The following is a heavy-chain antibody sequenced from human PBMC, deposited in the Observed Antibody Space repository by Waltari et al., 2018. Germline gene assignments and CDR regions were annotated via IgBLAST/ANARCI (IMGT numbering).Heavy chain of an antibody. V-gene: IGHV3-21*02. Sequence: EVQLVESGGGLVKPGGSLRLSCAASGFTFNRYSMNWVRQAPGRGLEWVSSSDRVGRYMYSAEFGKGRFTSARDNTKLYLQMDSLRVEDTAVYYCARGEQENSFSKYYNGMDVWGQGTVVTVSS. J-gene: IGHJ6*01. CDR3: ARGEQENSFSKYYNGMDV. D-gene: IGHD1-26*01. CDR1: GFTFNRYS. CDR2: SDRVGRYM.